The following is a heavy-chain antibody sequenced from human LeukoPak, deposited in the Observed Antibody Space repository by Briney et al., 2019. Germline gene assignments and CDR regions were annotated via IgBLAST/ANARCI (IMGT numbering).Heavy chain of an antibody. Sequence: SETLSLTCTVSGGSISSGGYYWSWIRQPPGKGLEWIGSIYYSGTTYYSSSLKSRVIISVGTSKNQFSLKLSSVTATDTAVYYCARHEAQDFDYWGQGTLVTVSS. J-gene: IGHJ4*02. V-gene: IGHV4-39*01. CDR2: IYYSGTT. CDR3: ARHEAQDFDY. CDR1: GGSISSGGYY.